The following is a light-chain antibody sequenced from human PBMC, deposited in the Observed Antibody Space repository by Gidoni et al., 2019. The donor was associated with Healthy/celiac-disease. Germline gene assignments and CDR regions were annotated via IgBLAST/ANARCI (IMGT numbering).Light chain of an antibody. V-gene: IGKV1-5*03. Sequence: RVTITCRASQSISSWLAWYQQKPGKAPKLLIYKASSLESGVPSRFSGSGSGTEFTLTISSLQPDDFATYYCQQYNSHPWTFGQGTKVEIK. CDR2: KAS. CDR1: QSISSW. CDR3: QQYNSHPWT. J-gene: IGKJ1*01.